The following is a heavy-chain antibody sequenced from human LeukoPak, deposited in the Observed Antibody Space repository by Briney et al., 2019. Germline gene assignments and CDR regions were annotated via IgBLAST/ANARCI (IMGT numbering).Heavy chain of an antibody. V-gene: IGHV3-7*01. CDR3: ARLPLRYFDWSPYYFDY. Sequence: PGGSLRLSCAASGFTFSSYRMSWVRQAPGKGLEWVANIKQDGSEKYYVDSVKGRVTISRDNAKNSLYLQMNSLRAEDTAVYYCARLPLRYFDWSPYYFDYWGQGTLVTVSS. D-gene: IGHD3-9*01. CDR1: GFTFSSYR. J-gene: IGHJ4*02. CDR2: IKQDGSEK.